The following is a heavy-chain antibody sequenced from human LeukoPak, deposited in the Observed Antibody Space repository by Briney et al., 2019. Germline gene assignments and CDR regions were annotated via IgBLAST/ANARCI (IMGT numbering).Heavy chain of an antibody. CDR2: ISTSGAST. D-gene: IGHD6-13*01. J-gene: IGHJ4*02. CDR3: ARDRGNPKAAAGVYHSDY. CDR1: GFTSSAYA. V-gene: IGHV3-23*01. Sequence: GGSLRLSCAASGFTSSAYAMSWVRQAPGKGLEWVSGISTSGASTYYVDSVKGRFTISRDISRNTLYLQMNSLRAEDAAVYYCARDRGNPKAAAGVYHSDYWGQGTLVTVSS.